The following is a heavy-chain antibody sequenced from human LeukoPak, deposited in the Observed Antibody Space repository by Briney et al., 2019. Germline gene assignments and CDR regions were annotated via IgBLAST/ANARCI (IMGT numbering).Heavy chain of an antibody. Sequence: GRSLRLSCAASGFRFSNLGMHWVRQAPGKGLEWVATMWYDGSKKYYGDSVKGRFTISRDNSMDTLFLQMNSLRAEDTAVYHCARGSFGVDYWGQGTLVTVPS. CDR1: GFRFSNLG. CDR2: MWYDGSKK. D-gene: IGHD3-10*01. CDR3: ARGSFGVDY. J-gene: IGHJ4*02. V-gene: IGHV3-33*01.